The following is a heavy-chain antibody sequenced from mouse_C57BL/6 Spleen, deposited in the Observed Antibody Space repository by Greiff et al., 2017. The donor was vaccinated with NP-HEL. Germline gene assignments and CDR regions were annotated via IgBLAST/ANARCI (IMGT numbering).Heavy chain of an antibody. CDR3: ARNWGDSSGSSAWFAY. Sequence: QVQLKESGPGLVQPSQSLSITCTVSGFSLTSYGVHWVRQSPGKGLEWLGVIWSGGSTDYNAAFISRLSISKDNSKSQVFFKMNSLQADDTAIYYCARNWGDSSGSSAWFAYWGQGTLVTVSA. CDR1: GFSLTSYG. V-gene: IGHV2-2*01. D-gene: IGHD3-2*02. CDR2: IWSGGST. J-gene: IGHJ3*01.